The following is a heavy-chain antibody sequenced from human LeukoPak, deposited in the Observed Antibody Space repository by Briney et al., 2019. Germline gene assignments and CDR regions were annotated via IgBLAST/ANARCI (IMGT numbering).Heavy chain of an antibody. CDR2: ISGRGGTT. D-gene: IGHD5-18*01. Sequence: PGGSLRLSCAASGFTFSDFSINWVRQAPGKGLEWISYISGRGGTTYYADSVKGRFTISRDNTKNSLFLQMNSLSAEDAAVYYCARDRVEDTAEIQKFYYYHMDVWGKGTTVTVSS. J-gene: IGHJ6*03. CDR1: GFTFSDFS. V-gene: IGHV3-48*04. CDR3: ARDRVEDTAEIQKFYYYHMDV.